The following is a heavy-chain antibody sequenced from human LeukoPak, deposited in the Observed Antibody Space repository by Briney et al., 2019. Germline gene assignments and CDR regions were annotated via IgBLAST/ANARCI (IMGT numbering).Heavy chain of an antibody. CDR2: INPSGGST. D-gene: IGHD2-15*01. CDR3: ARDRYCSGGSCYLTLDY. V-gene: IGHV1-46*01. J-gene: IGHJ4*02. Sequence: ASVEVSCKASGYTFTSYYMHWVRQAPGQGLEWMGMINPSGGSTSYAQKFQGRVTMTRDTSTSTVYMEVSSPRSEDTAVYYCARDRYCSGGSCYLTLDYWGQGTLVTVSS. CDR1: GYTFTSYY.